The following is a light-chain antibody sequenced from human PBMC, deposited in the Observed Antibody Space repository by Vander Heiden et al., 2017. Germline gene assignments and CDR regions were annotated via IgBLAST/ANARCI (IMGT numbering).Light chain of an antibody. J-gene: IGKJ4*01. Sequence: EIVLTQSPATLSLSPGERAILSCRVSQSVSSSLAWYQQKPGQAPRLLIYEASNRATGIPARFSGSGSGTDFTLTISSLEPEDFAVYYCQQRSNWPLTFGGGTKVEIK. CDR2: EAS. CDR3: QQRSNWPLT. V-gene: IGKV3-11*01. CDR1: QSVSSS.